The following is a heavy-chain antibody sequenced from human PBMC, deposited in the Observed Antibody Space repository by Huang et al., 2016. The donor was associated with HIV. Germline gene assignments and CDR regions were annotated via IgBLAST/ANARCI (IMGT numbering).Heavy chain of an antibody. CDR2: INWNSGSI. V-gene: IGHV3-9*01. J-gene: IGHJ3*02. CDR1: GFTFDDYA. CDR3: ARLSPRGYNPGAAFDI. D-gene: IGHD5-12*01. Sequence: EVQLVESGGGWVQPGRSLRLSCAASGFTFDDYAMHWVRQAPGKGLEWVSGINWNSGSIGYADSVKGRFTISRDNAKNSLYLQMNSLRAEDTALYYCARLSPRGYNPGAAFDIWGQGTLVTVSS.